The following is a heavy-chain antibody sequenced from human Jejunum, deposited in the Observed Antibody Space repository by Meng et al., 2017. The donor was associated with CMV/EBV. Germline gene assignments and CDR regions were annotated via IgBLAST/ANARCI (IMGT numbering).Heavy chain of an antibody. J-gene: IGHJ5*02. CDR2: IYPNGNT. Sequence: ESCPELVKPSETLSLPRPDAGGPISIYYWSWIRQPAGKGLEWIGRIYPNGNTNYNPSLKSRVTMSIDTSKNQFSLKLTSVTAADTAVYYCARDAPPNNYGWFDPWGQGTLVTVSS. CDR1: GGPISIYY. CDR3: ARDAPPNNYGWFDP. V-gene: IGHV4-4*07. D-gene: IGHD5-18*01.